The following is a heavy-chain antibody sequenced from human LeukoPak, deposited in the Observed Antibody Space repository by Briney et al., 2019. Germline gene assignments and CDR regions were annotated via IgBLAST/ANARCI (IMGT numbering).Heavy chain of an antibody. J-gene: IGHJ3*01. CDR2: LSGSGTIM. V-gene: IGHV3-23*01. CDR1: GLTFGNYA. CDR3: AKEATASYRISAFDV. D-gene: IGHD1-14*01. Sequence: PGGSLRLSCVGSGLTFGNYAMSWVRQGPGKGLEWVSSLSGSGTIMNYAASVKGRFTISRDNSKSTLYLQLNNLGAEDTALYYCAKEATASYRISAFDVWRHGTMVIVSS.